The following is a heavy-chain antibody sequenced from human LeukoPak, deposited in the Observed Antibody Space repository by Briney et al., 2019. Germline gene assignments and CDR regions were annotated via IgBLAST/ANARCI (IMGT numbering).Heavy chain of an antibody. Sequence: PSETLSLTCTVSGGSISSNNYYWSWIRQPAGKGLEWIGRIYISGSTNYNPSLKSRVTMSVDTSKNQFSLKLSSVTAADTAVYYCARDRGTWNDDGFDYWGQGTLVTVSS. CDR2: IYISGST. CDR3: ARDRGTWNDDGFDY. J-gene: IGHJ4*02. D-gene: IGHD1-1*01. CDR1: GGSISSNNYY. V-gene: IGHV4-61*02.